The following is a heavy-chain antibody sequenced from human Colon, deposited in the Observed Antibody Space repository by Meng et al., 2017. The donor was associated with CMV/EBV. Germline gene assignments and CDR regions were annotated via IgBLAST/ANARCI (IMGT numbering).Heavy chain of an antibody. CDR3: ARDLGGGDYFDY. J-gene: IGHJ4*02. CDR1: GISVSSNY. V-gene: IGHV3-53*01. D-gene: IGHD3-16*01. Sequence: EGQLEESGGGLIQPGGSMRLSCSASGISVSSNYMSWVRQAPGKGLEWVSVIYVDGSTYYAESVRGRFTISRDSSTNTVHLHLNSLRDDDSAVYYCARDLGGGDYFDYWGQGTLVTVSS. CDR2: IYVDGST.